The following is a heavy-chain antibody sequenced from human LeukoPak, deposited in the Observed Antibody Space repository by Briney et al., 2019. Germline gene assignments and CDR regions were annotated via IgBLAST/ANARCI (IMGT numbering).Heavy chain of an antibody. CDR2: IRSKAYGGTT. CDR3: TRDIVVVTAIQGGDY. J-gene: IGHJ4*02. D-gene: IGHD2-21*02. Sequence: GRSLRLSCTASGFTFGDYAMSWFRQARGKGLEWVGFIRSKAYGGTTEYAASVKGRFTISRDDSKSIAYLQMNSLKTEDTAVYYCTRDIVVVTAIQGGDYWGQGTLVTVSS. V-gene: IGHV3-49*03. CDR1: GFTFGDYA.